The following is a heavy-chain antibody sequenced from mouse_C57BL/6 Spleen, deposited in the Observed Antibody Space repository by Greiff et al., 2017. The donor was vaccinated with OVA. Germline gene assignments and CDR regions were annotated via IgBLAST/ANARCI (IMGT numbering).Heavy chain of an antibody. V-gene: IGHV1-61*01. D-gene: IGHD4-1*01. CDR3: ARGELYYFDY. CDR2: IYPSDSET. J-gene: IGHJ2*01. CDR1: GYTFTSYW. Sequence: QVQLQQPGAELVRPGSSVKLSCKASGYTFTSYWMDWVKQRPGQGLEWIGNIYPSDSETHYNQKFKDKATLTVDKSSSTAYMQLSSLTSEDSAVYYCARGELYYFDYWGQGTTLTVSS.